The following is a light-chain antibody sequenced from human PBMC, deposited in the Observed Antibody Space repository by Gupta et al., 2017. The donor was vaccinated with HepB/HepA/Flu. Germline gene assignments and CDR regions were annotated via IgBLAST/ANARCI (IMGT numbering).Light chain of an antibody. CDR2: WAS. CDR1: QSVLYSSDNNNY. Sequence: DIVMTQSPASLAVSLGERATINCKSSQSVLYSSDNNNYLSWYQQKPGQPPKLLIYWASAREYGVPDRFSAGGSGTDFTLTISSLQAEDVAVYYCQQYHTIPWTFGQGTKVEIK. V-gene: IGKV4-1*01. CDR3: QQYHTIPWT. J-gene: IGKJ1*01.